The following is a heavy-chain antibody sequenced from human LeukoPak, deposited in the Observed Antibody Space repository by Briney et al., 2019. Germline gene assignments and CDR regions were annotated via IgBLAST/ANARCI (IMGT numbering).Heavy chain of an antibody. J-gene: IGHJ4*02. CDR2: ISSSSSTI. CDR3: ARDLGETYYDFWSGYPAY. CDR1: GFTFSSYS. V-gene: IGHV3-48*01. Sequence: GGSLRLSCAACGFTFSSYSMNWVRQAPGKGLEWVSYISSSSSTIYYADSVKGRFTISRDNAKNSLYLQMNSLRAEDTAVYYCARDLGETYYDFWSGYPAYWGQGTLVTVSS. D-gene: IGHD3-3*01.